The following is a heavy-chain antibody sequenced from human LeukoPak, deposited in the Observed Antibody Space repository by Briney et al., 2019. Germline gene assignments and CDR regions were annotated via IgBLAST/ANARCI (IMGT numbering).Heavy chain of an antibody. V-gene: IGHV3-23*01. J-gene: IGHJ4*02. CDR1: GFTFSSYA. D-gene: IGHD6-19*01. Sequence: HPGGSLRLSCAASGFTFSSYAMSWVRQAPGKGLEWVSAISGSGGSTYYADSVKGRFTISRDNSKNTLYLQMNSLRAEDTAVYYCAKAGPSSGWYGGFPVDWGQGTLVTVSS. CDR3: AKAGPSSGWYGGFPVD. CDR2: ISGSGGST.